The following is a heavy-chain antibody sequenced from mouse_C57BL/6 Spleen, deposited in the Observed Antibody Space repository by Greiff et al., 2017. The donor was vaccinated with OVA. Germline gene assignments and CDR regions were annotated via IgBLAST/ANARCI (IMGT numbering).Heavy chain of an antibody. Sequence: LVESGPELVKPGASVKLSCKASGYTFTSYDINWVKQRPGQGLEWIGWIYPRDGSTKYNEKFKGKATLTVDTSSSTAYMELHSLTSEDSAVYFCARKGLRRGGGDFDYWGQGTTLTVSS. CDR3: ARKGLRRGGGDFDY. CDR2: IYPRDGST. J-gene: IGHJ2*01. V-gene: IGHV1-85*01. CDR1: GYTFTSYD.